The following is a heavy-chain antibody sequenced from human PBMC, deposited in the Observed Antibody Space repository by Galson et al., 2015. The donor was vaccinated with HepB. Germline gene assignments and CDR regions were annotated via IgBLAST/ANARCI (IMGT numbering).Heavy chain of an antibody. CDR3: ARVIGEYADYVPGGDY. Sequence: SLRLSCAASGFTFSDYYMSWIRQAPGKGLEWVSYISSSGTTIYYADSVKGRFTISRDNAKNSLYLQMNSLRAEDTAVYYCARVIGEYADYVPGGDYWGQGTLVTVSS. V-gene: IGHV3-11*01. D-gene: IGHD4-17*01. J-gene: IGHJ4*02. CDR1: GFTFSDYY. CDR2: ISSSGTTI.